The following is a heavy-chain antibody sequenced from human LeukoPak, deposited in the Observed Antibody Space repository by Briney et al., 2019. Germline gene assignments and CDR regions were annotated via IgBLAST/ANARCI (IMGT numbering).Heavy chain of an antibody. CDR2: IKHDGSER. J-gene: IGHJ3*01. Sequence: ETLSLTCTVSGGSISSSSYYWGWIRQPPGKGLEWVANIKHDGSERYYVDSVKGRFTISRDDAKKSLYLQMNSLRAEDTALYYCARGPGRVAVPATGSFDLWGQGTMVTVS. D-gene: IGHD2-2*01. CDR1: GGSISSSSYY. V-gene: IGHV3-7*03. CDR3: ARGPGRVAVPATGSFDL.